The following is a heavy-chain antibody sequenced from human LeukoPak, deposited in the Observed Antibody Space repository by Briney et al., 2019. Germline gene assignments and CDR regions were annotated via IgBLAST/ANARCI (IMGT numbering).Heavy chain of an antibody. CDR2: INPNSGGT. CDR3: ARDKGGSSSIHYYFDY. J-gene: IGHJ4*02. Sequence: GASVKVSCKASGYTFTGYYMHWVRQAPGQGLEWMGWINPNSGGTNYAQKFQGRVTMTRDTSISTAYMELSRLRSDDTAVYYCARDKGGSSSIHYYFDYWGQGTLVTVSS. V-gene: IGHV1-2*02. D-gene: IGHD6-6*01. CDR1: GYTFTGYY.